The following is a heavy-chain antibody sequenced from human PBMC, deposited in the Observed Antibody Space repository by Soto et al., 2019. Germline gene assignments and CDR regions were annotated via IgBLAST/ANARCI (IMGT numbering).Heavy chain of an antibody. V-gene: IGHV5-51*01. CDR2: IFTRDSET. CDR1: GHLFNNHW. D-gene: IGHD3-10*01. CDR3: ARGYFDSGHGYDL. Sequence: PGGSLKISCKGPGHLFNNHWIGWVRQTPGKGLEWMGLIFTRDSETKTSPSFQGHVSFSVDNSINTAYLQWTSLKTADTGMYFCARGYFDSGHGYDLWGQGTLVTVSS. J-gene: IGHJ5*02.